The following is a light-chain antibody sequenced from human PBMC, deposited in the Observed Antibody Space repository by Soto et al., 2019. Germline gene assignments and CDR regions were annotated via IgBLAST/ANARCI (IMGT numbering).Light chain of an antibody. V-gene: IGLV1-47*01. CDR1: TSRSGSNY. CDR3: AKWDDRLRVYD. Sequence: QSVLPQPPSASGTPGQRVTISCSTSTSRSGSNYVYWYQQLPGTAPKLLIYRNDQRPSGVPDRFSGSKSGTSASLAISGLRSEDEADYFCAKWDDRLRVYDFGTGTKVTVL. J-gene: IGLJ1*01. CDR2: RND.